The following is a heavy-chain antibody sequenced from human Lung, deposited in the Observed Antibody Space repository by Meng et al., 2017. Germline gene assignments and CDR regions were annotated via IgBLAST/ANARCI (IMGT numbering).Heavy chain of an antibody. Sequence: QVQLQQCGAGLLKPSETLSLTCVVPGGAFSDYYWSWIRQPPGKGLVWIGEINHSGSTNYNPSLESRATISVDTSQNNLSLKLSSVTAADSAVYYCARGPTTMAHDFDYWGQGTLVTVSS. J-gene: IGHJ4*02. V-gene: IGHV4-34*01. CDR1: GGAFSDYY. D-gene: IGHD4-11*01. CDR3: ARGPTTMAHDFDY. CDR2: INHSGST.